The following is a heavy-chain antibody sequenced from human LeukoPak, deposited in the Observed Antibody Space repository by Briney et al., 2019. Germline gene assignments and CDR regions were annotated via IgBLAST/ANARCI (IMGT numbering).Heavy chain of an antibody. CDR3: ARDRDAVPAPYMDV. D-gene: IGHD2-2*01. J-gene: IGHJ6*03. V-gene: IGHV4-38-2*02. CDR2: IYHSGST. Sequence: PSETLSLTCTVSGYSISSGYYWGWIRQPPGKGLEWIGSIYHSGSTYYNPSLKSRVTISVDTSKNQFSLKLSSVTAADTAVYYCARDRDAVPAPYMDVWGKGTTVTVSS. CDR1: GYSISSGYY.